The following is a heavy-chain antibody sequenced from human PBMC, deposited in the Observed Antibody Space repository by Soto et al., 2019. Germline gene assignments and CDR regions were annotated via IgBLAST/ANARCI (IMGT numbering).Heavy chain of an antibody. D-gene: IGHD3-22*01. CDR1: GYTFTSYA. Sequence: ASVKVSCKASGYTFTSYAMHWVRQAPGQRLEWMGWINADSVKGRFTNSRDNSKNTLYLQLSSLRAEDTAVYYCARSQPFRYYDSSGYYYVTGLDAFDIWGQGTMVTVSS. CDR3: ARSQPFRYYDSSGYYYVTGLDAFDI. J-gene: IGHJ3*02. V-gene: IGHV1-3*01. CDR2: INADSV.